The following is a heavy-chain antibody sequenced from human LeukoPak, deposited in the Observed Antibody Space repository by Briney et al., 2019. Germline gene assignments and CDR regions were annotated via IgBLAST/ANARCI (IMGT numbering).Heavy chain of an antibody. D-gene: IGHD3-3*01. J-gene: IGHJ4*02. CDR3: AQGWSGSGYFDY. CDR1: GDSISSYY. CDR2: IYYSGST. V-gene: IGHV4-59*01. Sequence: PSETLSLTCTVSGDSISSYYWSWIRQPPGKGLEWIGYIYYSGSTNYNPSLKSRVTISVDTSKNQFSLKLSSVTAADTAVYYCAQGWSGSGYFDYWGQGTLVTVSS.